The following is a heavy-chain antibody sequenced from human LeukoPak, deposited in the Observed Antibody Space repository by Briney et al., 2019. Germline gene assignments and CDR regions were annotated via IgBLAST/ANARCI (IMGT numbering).Heavy chain of an antibody. J-gene: IGHJ4*02. CDR3: AKVVGYDSSGYYYFDY. V-gene: IGHV3-64*04. CDR1: GFTFSNFW. Sequence: GSLRLSCAAPGFTFSNFWMHWVRQAPGKGLEYVSNISSNGGSTYYADSVKGRFTISRDNSKNTLYLQMNSLRAEDTAVYYCAKVVGYDSSGYYYFDYWGQGTLVTVSS. CDR2: ISSNGGST. D-gene: IGHD3-22*01.